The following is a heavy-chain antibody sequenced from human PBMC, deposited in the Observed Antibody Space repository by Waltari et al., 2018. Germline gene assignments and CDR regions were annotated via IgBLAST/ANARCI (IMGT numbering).Heavy chain of an antibody. CDR2: IYPGDSDT. V-gene: IGHV5-51*01. D-gene: IGHD1-1*01. Sequence: GYSFTSYWIGWVRQMPGKGLEWMGIIYPGDSDTRYSPSFQGQVTISADKSISTAYLQWSSLKASDTAMYYCARQPGNLRGAFDIWGQGTMVTVSS. J-gene: IGHJ3*02. CDR3: ARQPGNLRGAFDI. CDR1: GYSFTSYW.